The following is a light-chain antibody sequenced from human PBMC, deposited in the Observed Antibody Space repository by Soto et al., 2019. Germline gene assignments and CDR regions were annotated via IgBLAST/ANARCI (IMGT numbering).Light chain of an antibody. Sequence: EIVLTQSPGTLSLSPGERATLSCRASQSVSSSYLAWYQQKPGQPPRLLIYGASSRATGIPDRFSGSGSGTDFTLTISRLEPEDFAVYYCQQYGRPPWTFGQGTKVDIK. J-gene: IGKJ1*01. CDR2: GAS. CDR3: QQYGRPPWT. V-gene: IGKV3-20*01. CDR1: QSVSSSY.